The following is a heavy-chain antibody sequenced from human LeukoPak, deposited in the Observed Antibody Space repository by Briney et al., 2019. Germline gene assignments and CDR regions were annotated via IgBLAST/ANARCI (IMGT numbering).Heavy chain of an antibody. D-gene: IGHD2/OR15-2a*01. Sequence: SETLSLTCNVSGVSVSTSHWNWIRQRPGKGLEWIGCLSYTGKTDYNPSLKSRVSISLGSSNNPFPLKLTSVTAADTAVYYCSEGYFEPFDHWGQGILVTVSS. CDR1: GVSVSTSH. V-gene: IGHV4-59*02. J-gene: IGHJ4*02. CDR2: LSYTGKT. CDR3: SEGYFEPFDH.